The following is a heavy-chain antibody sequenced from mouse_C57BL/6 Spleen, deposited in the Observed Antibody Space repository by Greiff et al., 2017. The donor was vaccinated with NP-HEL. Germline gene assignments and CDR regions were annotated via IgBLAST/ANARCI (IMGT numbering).Heavy chain of an antibody. CDR1: GYTFTDYN. J-gene: IGHJ1*03. Sequence: EVQLVESGPELVKPGASVKMSCKASGYTFTDYNMHWVKQSHGKSLEWIGYINPNNGGTSYNQKFKGKATLTVNKSSSTAYMELRSLTSEDSAVYYCARSAWHWYFDVWGTGTTVTVSS. V-gene: IGHV1-22*01. CDR2: INPNNGGT. CDR3: ARSAWHWYFDV.